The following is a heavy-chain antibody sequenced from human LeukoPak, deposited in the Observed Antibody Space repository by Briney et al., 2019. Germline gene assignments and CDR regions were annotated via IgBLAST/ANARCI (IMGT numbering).Heavy chain of an antibody. Sequence: ASVKVSCKASGYTFTSYYMHRVRQAPGQGIEWMGIINPSGGSTSYAQKFQGRVTMTRDTSTSTVYMELSSLRSEDTAVYYCARDSSGPWYADYWGQGTLVTVSS. CDR1: GYTFTSYY. CDR2: INPSGGST. CDR3: ARDSSGPWYADY. V-gene: IGHV1-46*01. D-gene: IGHD6-19*01. J-gene: IGHJ4*02.